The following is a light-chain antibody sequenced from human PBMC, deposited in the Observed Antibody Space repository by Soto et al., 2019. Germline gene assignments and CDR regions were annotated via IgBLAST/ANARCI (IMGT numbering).Light chain of an antibody. CDR1: SSDVGDYHY. J-gene: IGLJ1*01. Sequence: QSALTQPASVSGSPGQSITVSCTGPSSDVGDYHYVSWYQEHPGKAPKLMIYDVSNRPSGVSNRFSGSKSGSTAYLTISGLQAEDEADYYFSSYPSSTTRVFGAGTKLTVL. CDR3: SSYPSSTTRV. CDR2: DVS. V-gene: IGLV2-14*01.